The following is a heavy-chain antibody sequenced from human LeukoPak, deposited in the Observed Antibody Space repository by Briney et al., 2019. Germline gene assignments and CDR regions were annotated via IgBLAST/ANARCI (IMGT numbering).Heavy chain of an antibody. V-gene: IGHV3-74*01. CDR3: VRDVWGDRDGYFDF. Sequence: GGSLRLSCAASGFSFSSYWMHWVRQAPGRGLEWVSRINTDGRSTSYGVSVMGRFTISRDNAKNTLELHMDSLRAEDTAVCFCVRDVWGDRDGYFDFWGQGTLVTVSS. CDR2: INTDGRST. CDR1: GFSFSSYW. D-gene: IGHD3-16*01. J-gene: IGHJ4*02.